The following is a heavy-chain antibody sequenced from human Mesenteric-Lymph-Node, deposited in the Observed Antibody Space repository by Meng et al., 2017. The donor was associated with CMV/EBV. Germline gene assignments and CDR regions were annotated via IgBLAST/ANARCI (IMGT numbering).Heavy chain of an antibody. Sequence: GESLKISCAASGFTFSSYEMNWVRQAPGKGLEWISYISSSGSTIYYADSVKGRFTISRDNAKNSLYLQINGLRDEDTAVYYCARERSSHGMDVWGQGTTVTVSS. CDR2: ISSSGSTI. D-gene: IGHD2-2*01. CDR3: ARERSSHGMDV. J-gene: IGHJ6*02. V-gene: IGHV3-48*03. CDR1: GFTFSSYE.